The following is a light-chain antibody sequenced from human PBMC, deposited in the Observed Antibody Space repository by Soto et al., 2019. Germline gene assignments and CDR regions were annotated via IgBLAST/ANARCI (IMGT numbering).Light chain of an antibody. J-gene: IGKJ2*01. CDR2: DVF. V-gene: IGKV1-5*01. CDR1: QSITYW. Sequence: DIQMTQSPSSLSASVGDRVTITCRASQSITYWLAWYQQKPGRAPKLLIYDVFNLQSGVPSRFSGSGSGTEFTLNISSLQPDDSETYYCQQYHSFSFTFGQGTKVDIK. CDR3: QQYHSFSFT.